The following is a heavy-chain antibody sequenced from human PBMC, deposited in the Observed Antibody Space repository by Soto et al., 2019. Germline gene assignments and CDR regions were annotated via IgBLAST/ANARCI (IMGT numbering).Heavy chain of an antibody. CDR3: ARAGAIAVAATGGGHYYYSGMDV. D-gene: IGHD6-19*01. CDR1: GGSISSSNW. V-gene: IGHV4-4*02. CDR2: IYHSGST. Sequence: PSETLSLTCAVSGGSISSSNWRSCVRQPPGKGLEWIGEIYHSGSTNYNPSPKSRVTISVDKSKNQFSLKLSSVTAADTAVYYCARAGAIAVAATGGGHYYYSGMDVRGQGTTVT. J-gene: IGHJ6*02.